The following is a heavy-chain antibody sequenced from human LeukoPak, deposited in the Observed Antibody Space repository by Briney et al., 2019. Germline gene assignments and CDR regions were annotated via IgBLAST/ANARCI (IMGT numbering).Heavy chain of an antibody. CDR2: INHSGST. CDR1: GGSISSYY. J-gene: IGHJ5*02. CDR3: ARVITIFGGPNWFDP. V-gene: IGHV4-34*01. D-gene: IGHD3-3*01. Sequence: SETLSLTCTVSGGSISSYYWSWIRQPPGKGLEWIGEINHSGSTNYNPSLKSRVTISVDTSKNQFSLKLSSVTAADTAVYYCARVITIFGGPNWFDPWGQGTLVTVSS.